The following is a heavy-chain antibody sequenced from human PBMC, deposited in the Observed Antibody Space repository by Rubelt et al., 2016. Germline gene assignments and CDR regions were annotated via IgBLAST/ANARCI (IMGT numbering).Heavy chain of an antibody. V-gene: IGHV4-59*10. D-gene: IGHD6-13*01. Sequence: QVQLQQWGAGLLMPSETLSLTCAVSGASISIFYWSWIRQSAGQGLEWIGRVDPSGSTNSNPSLKSRITMSVDTSKNQFSLKLNSVTAADTAVYFCARGWGSRWYYFDYWGQGILVTVSS. CDR3: ARGWGSRWYYFDY. CDR1: GASISIFY. J-gene: IGHJ4*02. CDR2: VDPSGST.